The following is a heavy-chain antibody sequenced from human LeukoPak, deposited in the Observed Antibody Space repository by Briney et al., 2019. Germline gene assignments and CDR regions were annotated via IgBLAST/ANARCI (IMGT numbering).Heavy chain of an antibody. CDR3: ARGGYTDGGY. D-gene: IGHD6-25*01. J-gene: IGHJ4*02. V-gene: IGHV1-2*06. CDR2: INPNSGGT. Sequence: ASVKVSCKASGGTFSSYAISWVRQAPGQGLEWMGRINPNSGGTNYAQKFQGRVTMTRDTSISTAYMELSRLGSDDTAVYYCARGGYTDGGYWGQGTLVTVSS. CDR1: GGTFSSYA.